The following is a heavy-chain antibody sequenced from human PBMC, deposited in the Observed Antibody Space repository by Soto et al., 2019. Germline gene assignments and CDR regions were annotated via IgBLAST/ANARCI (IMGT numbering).Heavy chain of an antibody. D-gene: IGHD3-10*01. Sequence: KQPAASVKVSCKASGYTFTSYAMHWVRQAPGQRLEWMGWINAGNGNTKYSQKFQGRVTITRDTSASTAYMELSSLRSEDTAVYYCARDSDYYGSGSYYGNFDYWGQGTLVTVSS. CDR2: INAGNGNT. J-gene: IGHJ4*02. CDR1: GYTFTSYA. V-gene: IGHV1-3*01. CDR3: ARDSDYYGSGSYYGNFDY.